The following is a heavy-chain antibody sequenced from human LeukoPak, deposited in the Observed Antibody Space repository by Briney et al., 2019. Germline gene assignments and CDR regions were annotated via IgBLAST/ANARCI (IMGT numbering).Heavy chain of an antibody. CDR1: GFTFDDYA. D-gene: IGHD2-2*02. CDR2: ISWNSGSI. Sequence: PGGSLRLSCAASGFTFDDYAMHWVRQAPGKGLEWVSGISWNSGSIGYADSVKGRFTISRDNAKNSLYLQMNSLRAEDTAVYYCARDELGYCSSTSCYTGYNWFDPWGQGTLVTVSS. CDR3: ARDELGYCSSTSCYTGYNWFDP. V-gene: IGHV3-9*01. J-gene: IGHJ5*02.